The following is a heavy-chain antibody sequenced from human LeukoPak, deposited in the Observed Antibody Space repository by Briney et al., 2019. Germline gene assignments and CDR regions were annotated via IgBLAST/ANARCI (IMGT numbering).Heavy chain of an antibody. CDR3: AREVVGASFDL. Sequence: GGSLRLSCAASGFTFSTYPMHWVRQAPGKGLEWVSSISSSSSSYIYYADSVKGRFTISRDNAKNSLYLQMNSLRAEDTAVYYCAREVVGASFDLWGRGTLVTVSS. CDR1: GFTFSTYP. CDR2: ISSSSSSYI. V-gene: IGHV3-21*01. J-gene: IGHJ2*01. D-gene: IGHD1-26*01.